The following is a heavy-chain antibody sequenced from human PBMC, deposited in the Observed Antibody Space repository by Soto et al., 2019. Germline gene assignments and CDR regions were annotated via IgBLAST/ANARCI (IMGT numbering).Heavy chain of an antibody. CDR2: IYHSGST. Sequence: QVQLQESGPGLVKPSGTLSLTCAVSGGSISSSNWWSWVRQPPGKGLEWIGEIYHSGSTNYTPALKSRVTISGDKSKNQCSLKLISVSAADTAVYYCARVSGSYYYGMDVWGQGTTVTVS. CDR3: ARVSGSYYYGMDV. CDR1: GGSISSSNW. J-gene: IGHJ6*02. D-gene: IGHD1-26*01. V-gene: IGHV4-4*02.